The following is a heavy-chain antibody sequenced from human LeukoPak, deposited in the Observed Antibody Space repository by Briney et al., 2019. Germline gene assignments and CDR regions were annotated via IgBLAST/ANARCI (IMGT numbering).Heavy chain of an antibody. V-gene: IGHV1-58*02. J-gene: IGHJ4*02. CDR1: GFTFTSSA. CDR3: AADPSYDSSGYYRFDY. CDR2: IVVGSGNT. Sequence: SVKVCCKASGFTFTSSAMQWVRQARGQRLEWIGWIVVGSGNTNYAQKFQERVAITRDMSTSTAYMELSSLRSEDTAVYYCAADPSYDSSGYYRFDYWGQGTLVTVSS. D-gene: IGHD3-22*01.